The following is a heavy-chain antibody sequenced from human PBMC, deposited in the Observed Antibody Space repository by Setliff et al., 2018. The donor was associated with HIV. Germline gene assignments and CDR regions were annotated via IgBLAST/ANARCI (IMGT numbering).Heavy chain of an antibody. V-gene: IGHV4-59*11. D-gene: IGHD2-2*01. J-gene: IGHJ6*03. CDR1: GGSISGHY. Sequence: SETLSLTCTVSGGSISGHYWSWIRQPPGKGLEWIAYIFYTGSTNYNPYLKSRVTISVDTSKNQFFLKLSSVTAADTAVYYCVRGYCSSTTCYDDYYYMDVWGKGSTVTVSS. CDR3: VRGYCSSTTCYDDYYYMDV. CDR2: IFYTGST.